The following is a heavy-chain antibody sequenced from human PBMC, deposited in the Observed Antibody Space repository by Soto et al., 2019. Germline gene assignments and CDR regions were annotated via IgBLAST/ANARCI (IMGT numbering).Heavy chain of an antibody. D-gene: IGHD3-16*02. CDR1: GYTFTGYY. CDR2: INPNSGGT. CDR3: ARGRLIMITFGGVIVMSYYGMDV. Sequence: GASVKVSCKASGYTFTGYYMHWVRQAPGQGLEWMGWINPNSGGTNYAQKFQGWVTMTRDTSISTAYMELSGLRSDDTAVYYCARGRLIMITFGGVIVMSYYGMDVWGQGTTVTVSS. J-gene: IGHJ6*02. V-gene: IGHV1-2*04.